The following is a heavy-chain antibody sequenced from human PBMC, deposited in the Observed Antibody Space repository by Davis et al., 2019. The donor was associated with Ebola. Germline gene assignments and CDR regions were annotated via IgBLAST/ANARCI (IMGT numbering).Heavy chain of an antibody. V-gene: IGHV1-18*01. CDR1: GYTFTSYG. Sequence: AASVKVSCKASGYTFTSYGISWVRQAPGQGLEWMGWISAYNGNTNYAQKLQGRVTMTRDTSTSTVYMELSSLRSEDTAVYYCARDSGGNIAAAAYFDYWGQGTLVTVSS. CDR2: ISAYNGNT. CDR3: ARDSGGNIAAAAYFDY. J-gene: IGHJ4*02. D-gene: IGHD6-13*01.